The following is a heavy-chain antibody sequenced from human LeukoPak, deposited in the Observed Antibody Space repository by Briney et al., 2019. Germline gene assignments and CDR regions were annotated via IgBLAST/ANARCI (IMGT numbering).Heavy chain of an antibody. CDR2: ISSSSGSI. J-gene: IGHJ3*02. D-gene: IGHD5-24*01. Sequence: GGSLRLSCTASGFNFNNYMMNWVRQAPGKGPEWVSYISSSSGSIYYAGSVKGRFTISRDNAKNSLYLKMNNLRAEDTAVYYCVRALIATGDAFDTWGQGTLVTVS. V-gene: IGHV3-48*01. CDR3: VRALIATGDAFDT. CDR1: GFNFNNYM.